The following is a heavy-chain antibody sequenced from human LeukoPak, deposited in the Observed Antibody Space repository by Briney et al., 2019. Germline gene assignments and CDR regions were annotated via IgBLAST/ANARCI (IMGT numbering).Heavy chain of an antibody. CDR3: ARGGCSTTSCYHLDS. D-gene: IGHD2-2*01. J-gene: IGHJ4*02. Sequence: ASVKVSCKASGYTFTSYYIHWVRQAPGQGLEWMGLINPSAGGTSYAQKFQDRVTMTRDMSTTTVYLGLNSLRSEDTAVYYCARGGCSTTSCYHLDSWGQRTLVTVSS. V-gene: IGHV1-46*01. CDR2: INPSAGGT. CDR1: GYTFTSYY.